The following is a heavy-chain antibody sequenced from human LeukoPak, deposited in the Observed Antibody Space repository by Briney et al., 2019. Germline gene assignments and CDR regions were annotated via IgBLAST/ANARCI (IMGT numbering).Heavy chain of an antibody. Sequence: ASETLSLTCTVSGGSISSGNWWSWVRQPPGKGLEWIGEIYHSGSTNYNPSLKSRVTISVDKSKNQFSLKLTSVTAADTAVYYCARIGNYYFDYWGQGTLVTVSS. V-gene: IGHV4-4*02. CDR3: ARIGNYYFDY. CDR1: GGSISSGNW. J-gene: IGHJ4*02. CDR2: IYHSGST. D-gene: IGHD1-1*01.